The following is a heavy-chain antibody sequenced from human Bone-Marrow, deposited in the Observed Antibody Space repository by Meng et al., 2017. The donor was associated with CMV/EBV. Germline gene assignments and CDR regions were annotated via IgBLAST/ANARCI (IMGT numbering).Heavy chain of an antibody. CDR1: GYTFIGYY. Sequence: KGSGYTFIGYYMHWMRQDPGQELEWMGWIKPNSGGTNYAQNFQGRVTMIRDTSISTAYMELSRLTSDDTAVYFCARGFGYSYGNFEYWGQGTLVTVSS. J-gene: IGHJ4*02. D-gene: IGHD5-18*01. V-gene: IGHV1-2*02. CDR3: ARGFGYSYGNFEY. CDR2: IKPNSGGT.